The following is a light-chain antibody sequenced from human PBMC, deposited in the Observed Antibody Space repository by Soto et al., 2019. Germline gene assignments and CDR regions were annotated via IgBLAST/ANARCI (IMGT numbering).Light chain of an antibody. CDR2: EVS. Sequence: QSALTQPASVSGSPGQSITVSCTGTSSDVGGYNFVSWYQQHPGKAPKLMIYEVSNRPSGVSNRFSGSKSGNTASLTISGLQPEDEADYYGNSYTSSGYVVGAGTKVTVL. V-gene: IGLV2-14*01. CDR3: NSYTSSGYV. J-gene: IGLJ1*01. CDR1: SSDVGGYNF.